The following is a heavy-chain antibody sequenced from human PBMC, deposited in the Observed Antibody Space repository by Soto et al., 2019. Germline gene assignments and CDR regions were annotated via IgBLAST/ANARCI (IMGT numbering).Heavy chain of an antibody. CDR3: AKTAGDDYSWGSYEEDYFDY. V-gene: IGHV3-23*01. CDR2: ISGSGGST. CDR1: GFTFSSYA. Sequence: EVQLLESGGGLVQPGGSLRLSCAASGFTFSSYAMSWVRQAPGKGLEWVSAISGSGGSTYYADSVKGRFTISRDNSKNTLYLQMNSLRAEDTAVYYCAKTAGDDYSWGSYEEDYFDYWGQGTLVTVSS. D-gene: IGHD3-16*01. J-gene: IGHJ4*02.